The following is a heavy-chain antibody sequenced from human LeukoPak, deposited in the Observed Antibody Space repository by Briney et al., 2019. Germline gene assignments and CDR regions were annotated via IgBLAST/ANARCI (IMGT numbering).Heavy chain of an antibody. J-gene: IGHJ5*02. CDR2: INHSGST. Sequence: GSLRLSCAASGFTFSSYSMIWVRQPPGKGLEWIGEINHSGSTNYNPSLKSRVTISVDTSKNQFSLKLSSLTAADTAVYYCATRPYDYVWGSYRYTGQGWFDPWGQGTLVTVSS. CDR1: GFTFSSYS. V-gene: IGHV4-34*08. CDR3: ATRPYDYVWGSYRYTGQGWFDP. D-gene: IGHD3-16*02.